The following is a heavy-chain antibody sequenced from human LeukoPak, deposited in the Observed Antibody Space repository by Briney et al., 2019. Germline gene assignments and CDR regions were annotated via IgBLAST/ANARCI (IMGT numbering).Heavy chain of an antibody. CDR2: INHSGST. CDR1: GGSFGGYY. V-gene: IGHV4-34*01. CDR3: ARGVDSHYYGSGSSADYFDY. D-gene: IGHD3-10*01. Sequence: SETLSLTCAVYGGSFGGYYWSWIRQPPGKGLEWIGEINHSGSTNYNPSLKSRVTISVDTSKNQFSLKLSSVTAADTAVYYCARGVDSHYYGSGSSADYFDYWGQGTLVTVSS. J-gene: IGHJ4*02.